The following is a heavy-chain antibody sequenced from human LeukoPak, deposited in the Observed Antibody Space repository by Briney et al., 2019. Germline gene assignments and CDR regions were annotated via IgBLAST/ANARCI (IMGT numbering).Heavy chain of an antibody. V-gene: IGHV1-69*06. CDR2: IITIFGTT. CDR1: GYTFTSYY. J-gene: IGHJ4*02. Sequence: SVKVSCKASGYTFTSYYMHWVRQAPGQGLEWMGGIITIFGTTNYAQTFQGRVTITADKSTSTAFMELSSLRSDDTAVCYCARGQRGGSHYYFDYWGQGTLVTVSS. D-gene: IGHD1-26*01. CDR3: ARGQRGGSHYYFDY.